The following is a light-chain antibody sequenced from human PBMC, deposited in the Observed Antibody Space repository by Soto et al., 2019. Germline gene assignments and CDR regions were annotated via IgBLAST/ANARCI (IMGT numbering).Light chain of an antibody. CDR2: GAS. CDR3: QHLNTSPRT. V-gene: IGKV1-9*01. J-gene: IGKJ2*01. Sequence: DIQLTQSPSFLSASVGDRVTITCRASQGISSYLAWYQQPPGKAPKLLIYGASTLQRGVSSRFSGSGSGTEFTLTISSLQPEDVATYYCQHLNTSPRTFGQGTKLEVK. CDR1: QGISSY.